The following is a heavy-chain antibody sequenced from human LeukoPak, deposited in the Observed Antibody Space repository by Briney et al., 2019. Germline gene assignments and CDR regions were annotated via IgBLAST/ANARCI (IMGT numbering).Heavy chain of an antibody. D-gene: IGHD3-16*01. CDR1: GFTLSSNY. CDR3: AKGGGFGKYYFDY. Sequence: GGSLRLSCAASGFTLSSNYVGWVRQAPGKGLEWVSHIYSGGSTYHADSVKGRFTISRDTSENMVFLQMNSLRAEDTAVYYCAKGGGFGKYYFDYWGQGALVTVSS. V-gene: IGHV3-66*01. J-gene: IGHJ4*02. CDR2: IYSGGST.